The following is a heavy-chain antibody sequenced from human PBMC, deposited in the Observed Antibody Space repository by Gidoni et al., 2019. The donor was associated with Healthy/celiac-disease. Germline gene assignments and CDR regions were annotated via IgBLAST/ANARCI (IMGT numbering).Heavy chain of an antibody. CDR3: ARDRSSSVDETDAFDI. CDR1: GFTFSSYS. V-gene: IGHV3-21*01. D-gene: IGHD6-13*01. CDR2: ISSSSSYI. J-gene: IGHJ3*02. Sequence: EVQLVESGGGLVKPGGSLRLSCAASGFTFSSYSMNWVRQAPGKGLEWVSSISSSSSYIYYADSVKGRFTISRDNAKNSLYLQMNSLRAEDTAVYYCARDRSSSVDETDAFDIWGQGSMVTVSS.